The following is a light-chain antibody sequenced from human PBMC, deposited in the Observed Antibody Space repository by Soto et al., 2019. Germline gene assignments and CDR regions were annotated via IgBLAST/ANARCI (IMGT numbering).Light chain of an antibody. V-gene: IGLV1-51*01. Sequence: QSVLTQPPSASAAPGQKVTISCSGDSFNIGKNFVSWYQQLPGTAPKLLIFDNDQRPSGIPDRFSGSKSDTSATLGITGLQTGDEADYYCGTWDSRRSAGVFGGGTKVTVL. CDR2: DND. CDR1: SFNIGKNF. CDR3: GTWDSRRSAGV. J-gene: IGLJ2*01.